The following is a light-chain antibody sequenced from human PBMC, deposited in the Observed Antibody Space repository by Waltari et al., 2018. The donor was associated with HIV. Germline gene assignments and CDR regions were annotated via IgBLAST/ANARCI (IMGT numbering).Light chain of an antibody. CDR3: SSYAGSKNLVV. V-gene: IGLV2-8*01. CDR1: RSDVGGYNY. CDR2: EVT. Sequence: QSALTQPPSASGSPGQSVTISCTGTRSDVGGYNYVSWYQQHPGKAPKLLIYEVTKRASGVTVRLSGARSGDTASLTGSGRQAEDEADYFCSSYAGSKNLVVFGGGTKQTVL. J-gene: IGLJ2*01.